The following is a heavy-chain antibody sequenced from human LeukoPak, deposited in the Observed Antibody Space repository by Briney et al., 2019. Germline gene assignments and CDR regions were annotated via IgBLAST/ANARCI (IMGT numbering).Heavy chain of an antibody. J-gene: IGHJ4*02. D-gene: IGHD5-18*01. CDR1: GFSFSSYY. V-gene: IGHV3-69-1*01. Sequence: GGSLRLSCAASGFSFSSYYMSWVRQAPGKGLEWVSHIRSSSETFYADSVKGRFTISRDNAENSLYLQMNSLRAEDTAVYYCARLGIPTAFDYWGQGTLVTVSS. CDR2: IRSSSET. CDR3: ARLGIPTAFDY.